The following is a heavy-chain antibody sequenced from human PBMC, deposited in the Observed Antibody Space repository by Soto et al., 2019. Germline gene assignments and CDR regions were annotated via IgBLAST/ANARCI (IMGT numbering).Heavy chain of an antibody. V-gene: IGHV3-9*01. Sequence: GGSLRLSCAASGFTFDDYAMHWVRQAPGKGLEWVSGISWNSGSIGYADSVKGRFTISRDNAKNSLYLQMNSLRAEDTALYYCAIIAAAGTGFDYWGQGTLVTVSS. CDR2: ISWNSGSI. D-gene: IGHD6-13*01. CDR1: GFTFDDYA. J-gene: IGHJ4*02. CDR3: AIIAAAGTGFDY.